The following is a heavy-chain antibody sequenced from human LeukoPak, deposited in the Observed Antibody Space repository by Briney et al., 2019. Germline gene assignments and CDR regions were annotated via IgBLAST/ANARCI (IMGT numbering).Heavy chain of an antibody. Sequence: GGSLRLSCAASGFTFSSYGMHWVRQAPGKGLEWVAFIRYDGSNKYYADSVKGRFTISRDNSKNTLYLQMNNLRAEDTAVYYCAKDVEQQLVIDYWGQGTLVTVSS. CDR2: IRYDGSNK. J-gene: IGHJ4*02. D-gene: IGHD6-13*01. CDR1: GFTFSSYG. CDR3: AKDVEQQLVIDY. V-gene: IGHV3-30*02.